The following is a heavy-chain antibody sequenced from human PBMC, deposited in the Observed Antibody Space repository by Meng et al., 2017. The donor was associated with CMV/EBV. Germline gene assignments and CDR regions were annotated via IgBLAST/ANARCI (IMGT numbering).Heavy chain of an antibody. D-gene: IGHD3-3*01. J-gene: IGHJ6*02. Sequence: SETLSLTCAVYGGSFSGYYWSWIRQPPGKGLEWIGEINHSGSTNYNPSLKSRVTISVDTSKNQFSLKLSSVTAADTAVYCCARGHYWSGYSYYYYGMDVWGQGTTVTVSS. CDR3: ARGHYWSGYSYYYYGMDV. V-gene: IGHV4-34*01. CDR1: GGSFSGYY. CDR2: INHSGST.